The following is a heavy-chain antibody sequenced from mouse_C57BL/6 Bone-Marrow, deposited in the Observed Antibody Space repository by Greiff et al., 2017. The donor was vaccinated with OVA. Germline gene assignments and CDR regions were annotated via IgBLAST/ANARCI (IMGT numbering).Heavy chain of an antibody. CDR1: GFNIKDDY. Sequence: EVQLQQSGAELVRPGASVKLSCTASGFNIKDDYMHWVKQRPEQGLEWIGWIDPENGDTEYASKFQGKATRTADTSSNTAYPQLSSLTSEDTAVYYCTSYGNFDYWGQGTTLTVSS. CDR3: TSYGNFDY. CDR2: IDPENGDT. D-gene: IGHD2-1*01. J-gene: IGHJ2*01. V-gene: IGHV14-4*01.